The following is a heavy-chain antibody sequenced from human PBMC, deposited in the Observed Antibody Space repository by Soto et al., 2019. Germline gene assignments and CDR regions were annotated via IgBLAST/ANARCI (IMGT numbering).Heavy chain of an antibody. CDR2: ISYDGSNK. CDR1: GFTFSSYA. Sequence: TGGSLRLSCAASGFTFSSYAMHWVRQAPGKGLEWVAVISYDGSNKYYADSVKGRFTISRDNSKNTLYLQMNSLRAEDTAVYYWARGSSITMVRGPAIPSNYYYYGMDVWGQGTTVTVSS. J-gene: IGHJ6*02. D-gene: IGHD3-10*01. CDR3: ARGSSITMVRGPAIPSNYYYYGMDV. V-gene: IGHV3-30-3*01.